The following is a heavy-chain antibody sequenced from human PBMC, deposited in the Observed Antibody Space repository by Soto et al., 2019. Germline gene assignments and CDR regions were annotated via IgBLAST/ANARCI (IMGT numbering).Heavy chain of an antibody. Sequence: GGSLRLSCAASGFTFSSYWMSWVRHAPGKGLEWVANIKQDGSGKYYVDSVKGRFTISRDNAKNSLYLQMNSLRAEDTAVYYCARQYSSSWYTHFDYWGQGTLVTVSS. CDR1: GFTFSSYW. J-gene: IGHJ4*02. CDR3: ARQYSSSWYTHFDY. CDR2: IKQDGSGK. V-gene: IGHV3-7*01. D-gene: IGHD6-13*01.